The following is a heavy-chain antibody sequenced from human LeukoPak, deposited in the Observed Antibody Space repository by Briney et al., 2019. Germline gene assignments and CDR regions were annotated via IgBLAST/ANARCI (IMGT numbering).Heavy chain of an antibody. CDR1: GGSFSGFY. J-gene: IGHJ5*02. CDR3: ARGGRYCSGGSCYSGGWFDP. Sequence: SETLSLTCAVFGGSFSGFYWSWVRQPPGKGLEWIGEITHRGNTHYNPSLKGRVTVSGDTSKNQFSLKLSSVTAADTAVYYCARGGRYCSGGSCYSGGWFDPWGQGTLVTVSS. V-gene: IGHV4-34*01. D-gene: IGHD2-15*01. CDR2: ITHRGNT.